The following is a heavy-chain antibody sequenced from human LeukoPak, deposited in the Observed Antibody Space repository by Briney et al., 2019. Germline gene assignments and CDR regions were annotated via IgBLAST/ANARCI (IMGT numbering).Heavy chain of an antibody. CDR1: GFTFSSHG. J-gene: IGHJ4*02. Sequence: PGGSLRLSCAASGFTFSSHGMHWVRQAPGKGLEWVAVISYDGSNKYYADSVKGRFTISRDNSKNTLYLQMNSLRAEDTAVYYCSLGTFDYWGQGTLVTVSS. CDR2: ISYDGSNK. CDR3: SLGTFDY. D-gene: IGHD1-1*01. V-gene: IGHV3-30*03.